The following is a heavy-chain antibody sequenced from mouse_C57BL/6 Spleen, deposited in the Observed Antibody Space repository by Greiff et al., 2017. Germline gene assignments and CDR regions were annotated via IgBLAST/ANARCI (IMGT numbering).Heavy chain of an antibody. Sequence: VQLQQSGAELVKPGASVKISCKASGYAFSSYWMNWVKQRPGKGLEWIGQIYPGDGDTNYNGKFKGKATLTADKPSSTAYMQLSSLTSEDSAVYFCARSGLSYGFAYWGQGTMVTVSA. CDR1: GYAFSSYW. D-gene: IGHD1-1*01. CDR2: IYPGDGDT. J-gene: IGHJ3*01. CDR3: ARSGLSYGFAY. V-gene: IGHV1-80*01.